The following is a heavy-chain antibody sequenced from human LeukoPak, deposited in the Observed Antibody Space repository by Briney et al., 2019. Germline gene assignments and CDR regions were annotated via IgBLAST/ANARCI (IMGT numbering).Heavy chain of an antibody. CDR3: ARRGYYGDDAFDI. CDR2: ISSSGSTI. D-gene: IGHD3-22*01. J-gene: IGHJ3*02. V-gene: IGHV3-48*03. Sequence: PGGSLRLSCAASGFTFSSYEMNWVRQAPGKGLEWVSYISSSGSTIYYADSVKGRFTISRDNAKNSLYLQMNSLRAEDTAVYYCARRGYYGDDAFDIWGQGTMVTVSS. CDR1: GFTFSSYE.